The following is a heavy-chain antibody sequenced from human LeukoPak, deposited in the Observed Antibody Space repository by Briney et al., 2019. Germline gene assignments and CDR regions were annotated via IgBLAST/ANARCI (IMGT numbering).Heavy chain of an antibody. D-gene: IGHD3-10*01. CDR2: IYYSGST. CDR3: ARDRVSYSLGSQPAFDS. CDR1: GASVSSGSYY. J-gene: IGHJ4*02. V-gene: IGHV4-61*01. Sequence: SETLSLTCTVSGASVSSGSYYWSWVRQPPGRGLGGIGLIYYSGSTNYNPSLKSRVTMSVDMSKNQFSLKLSSVTAADTAVYYCARDRVSYSLGSQPAFDSWGQGTLVTVSS.